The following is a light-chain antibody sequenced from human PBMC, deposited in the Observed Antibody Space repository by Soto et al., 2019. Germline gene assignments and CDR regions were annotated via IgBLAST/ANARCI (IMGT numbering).Light chain of an antibody. V-gene: IGKV1-13*02. CDR3: QQFNSYPIT. CDR2: DAS. J-gene: IGKJ5*01. Sequence: AIQLTQSPSSLSASVGDRVTITCRASQGISSASAWYQQKPGKAPNLLIYDASSLESGVPSRFSGSGSGTDFTLTISILQPEDFATYYCQQFNSYPITFGQGTRLEIK. CDR1: QGISSA.